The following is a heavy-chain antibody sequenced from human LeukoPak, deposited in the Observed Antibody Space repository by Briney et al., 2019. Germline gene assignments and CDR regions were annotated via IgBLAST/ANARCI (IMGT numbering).Heavy chain of an antibody. Sequence: SETLSLTCTVSGGSISSGGYYWSWIRQHPGKGLEWTGYIYYSGSTYYNPSLKSRVTISVDTSKNQFSLKLSSVTAADTAVYYCARGGGDVGYFDYWGQGTLVTVSS. CDR1: GGSISSGGYY. D-gene: IGHD4-17*01. CDR2: IYYSGST. V-gene: IGHV4-31*03. J-gene: IGHJ4*02. CDR3: ARGGGDVGYFDY.